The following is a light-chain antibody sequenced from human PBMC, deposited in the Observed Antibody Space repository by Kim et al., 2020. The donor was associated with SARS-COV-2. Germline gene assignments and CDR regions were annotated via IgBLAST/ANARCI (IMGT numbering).Light chain of an antibody. J-gene: IGKJ4*01. CDR3: QQAHSFPLT. CDR1: QGISTW. Sequence: ASVGDTVTITCRASQGISTWLAWYQHKPGKAPKLLIFAASGLQSGVSSRFSGSGSGTDFTLTISSLHPEDFATYYCQQAHSFPLTFGGGTKVDIK. V-gene: IGKV1-12*01. CDR2: AAS.